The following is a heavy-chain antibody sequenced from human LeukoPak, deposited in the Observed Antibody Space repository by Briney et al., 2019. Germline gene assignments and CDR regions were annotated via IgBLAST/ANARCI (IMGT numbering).Heavy chain of an antibody. CDR3: TTLYASSGYYYADHAFDI. V-gene: IGHV3-15*01. CDR1: GFTFSNAW. Sequence: GGSLRLPCAASGFTFSNAWMSWVRQAPGKGLEWVGRIKSKSDGGTTDYAAPVKGRFTISRDDSKNTLYLQMNSLKTEDTAVYYCTTLYASSGYYYADHAFDIWGQGTMVTVSS. J-gene: IGHJ3*02. CDR2: IKSKSDGGTT. D-gene: IGHD3-22*01.